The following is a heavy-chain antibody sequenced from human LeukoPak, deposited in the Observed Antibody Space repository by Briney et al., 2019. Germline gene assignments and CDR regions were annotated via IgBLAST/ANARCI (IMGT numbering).Heavy chain of an antibody. CDR2: ISAYNGNT. J-gene: IGHJ5*02. V-gene: IGHV1-18*01. CDR3: ARDMAAYYYGSGSKRSSREVDP. Sequence: GASVKVSCKASGYTFTSYGISWVRQAPGQGLEWMGWISAYNGNTNYAQKLQGRVTMTTDTSTSTAYMELRSLRSDDTAVYYCARDMAAYYYGSGSKRSSREVDPWGQGTLVTVSS. D-gene: IGHD3-10*01. CDR1: GYTFTSYG.